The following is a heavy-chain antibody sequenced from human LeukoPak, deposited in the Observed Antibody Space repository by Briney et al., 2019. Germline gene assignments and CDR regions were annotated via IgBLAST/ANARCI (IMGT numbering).Heavy chain of an antibody. CDR3: AKDRAYSLDY. D-gene: IGHD4-11*01. CDR2: IWYDESNT. Sequence: GRSLILSCAASGFTFSSYGMHWVRQAPGKGLEWVAVIWYDESNTYYADSVKGRFTISRDNSKNTLYLQMNSLRAEDAAVYYCAKDRAYSLDYWGQGALVTVSS. CDR1: GFTFSSYG. J-gene: IGHJ4*02. V-gene: IGHV3-33*06.